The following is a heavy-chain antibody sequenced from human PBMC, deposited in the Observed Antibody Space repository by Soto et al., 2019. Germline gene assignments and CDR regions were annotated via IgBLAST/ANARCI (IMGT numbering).Heavy chain of an antibody. CDR2: IYYSGST. CDR3: ARDLVTPIAAAGTFYYGMDV. CDR1: GGSISSGGYY. Sequence: SETLSLTCTVSGGSISSGGYYWSWIRQHPGKGMEWIGYIYYSGSTYYNPSLKSRVTISVDTSKNQFSLKLSSVTAADTAVYYCARDLVTPIAAAGTFYYGMDVWGQGTTVTSP. J-gene: IGHJ6*02. V-gene: IGHV4-31*03. D-gene: IGHD6-13*01.